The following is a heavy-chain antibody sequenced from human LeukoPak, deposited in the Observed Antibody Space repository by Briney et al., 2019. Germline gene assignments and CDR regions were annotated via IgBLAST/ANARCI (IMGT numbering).Heavy chain of an antibody. CDR1: GGTFSSYA. V-gene: IGHV1-18*01. J-gene: IGHJ3*02. CDR3: ARLLGVRSTHDAFDI. CDR2: ISAYNGNT. Sequence: ASVKVSCKASGGTFSSYAISWVRQAPGQGLEWMGWISAYNGNTNYAQKLQGRVTMTTDTSTSTAYMELRSLRSDDTAVYYCARLLGVRSTHDAFDIWGQGTMVTVSS. D-gene: IGHD3-10*02.